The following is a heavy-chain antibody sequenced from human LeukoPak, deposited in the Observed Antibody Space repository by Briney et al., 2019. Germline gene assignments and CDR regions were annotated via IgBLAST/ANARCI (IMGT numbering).Heavy chain of an antibody. V-gene: IGHV1-8*01. CDR3: ARAGARIAAAGTDY. CDR2: MNPNSGNS. J-gene: IGHJ4*02. CDR1: GYTFTSFD. Sequence: ASVKVSCKASGYTFTSFDFSWVRQATGQGLEWMGWMNPNSGNSGYEQRFQGRVTLTRNTAIRTAYMELSGLRSDDTAVYYCARAGARIAAAGTDYWGQGTLVTVSS. D-gene: IGHD6-13*01.